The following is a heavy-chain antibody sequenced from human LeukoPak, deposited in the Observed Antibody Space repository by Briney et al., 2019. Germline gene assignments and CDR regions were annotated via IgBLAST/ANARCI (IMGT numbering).Heavy chain of an antibody. J-gene: IGHJ6*02. CDR1: GGTFTSYA. CDR3: ARYVSVGATTRYYYSSIDV. CDR2: IIPIRGRA. V-gene: IGHV1-69*04. Sequence: SVKVSCKASGGTFTSYAISWVRQAPGQGLEWMGRIIPIRGRANYAQKLQGRVTMTTDTSMSTAYMELRSLRSDDTAVYYCARYVSVGATTRYYYSSIDVWGQGTTVTVSS. D-gene: IGHD1-26*01.